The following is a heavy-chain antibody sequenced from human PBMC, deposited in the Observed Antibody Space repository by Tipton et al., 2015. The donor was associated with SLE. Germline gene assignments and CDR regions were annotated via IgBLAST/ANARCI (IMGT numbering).Heavy chain of an antibody. J-gene: IGHJ3*02. D-gene: IGHD2-21*01. CDR1: GYIFTNYG. CDR3: AREVRWIVVADDAFDI. Sequence: QLVQSGAEVRKPGASVKVSCKASGYIFTNYGFTWVRQAPGQGLEWMGWINPNSGGTNYAQKFQVRVTMTRDTSISTAYMELSRLRSDDTAVYYCAREVRWIVVADDAFDIWGRGTMVTVSS. V-gene: IGHV1-2*02. CDR2: INPNSGGT.